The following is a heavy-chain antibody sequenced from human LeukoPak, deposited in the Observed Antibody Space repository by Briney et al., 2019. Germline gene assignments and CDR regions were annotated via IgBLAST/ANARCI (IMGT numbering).Heavy chain of an antibody. V-gene: IGHV2-26*01. J-gene: IGHJ4*02. Sequence: SGPVLVKPTETLTLTCTVSGFSFKNVRMGVSWIRQPPGKALEWLVHIFSNDEKSYSTSLRGRLTVSRDTSTSQVVLTMTNMDPGDTATYYCARTYDYYGSATYDYWGQGTLVTVSS. D-gene: IGHD3-10*01. CDR2: IFSNDEK. CDR1: GFSFKNVRMG. CDR3: ARTYDYYGSATYDY.